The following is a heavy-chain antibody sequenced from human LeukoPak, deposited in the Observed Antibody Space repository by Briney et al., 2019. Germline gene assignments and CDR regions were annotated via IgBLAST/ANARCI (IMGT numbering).Heavy chain of an antibody. J-gene: IGHJ6*02. CDR3: ARGGGLDV. CDR1: GLTFSNYA. CDR2: ITDSGRKT. Sequence: GGSLRLSCAASGLTFSNYAMNWVRQASGRGLEWVSGITDSGRKTYYADSVKGRFSISRDNSKNTVYLQMSDLRAEDTAVYFCARGGGLDVWGQGATVTVSS. D-gene: IGHD3-16*01. V-gene: IGHV3-23*01.